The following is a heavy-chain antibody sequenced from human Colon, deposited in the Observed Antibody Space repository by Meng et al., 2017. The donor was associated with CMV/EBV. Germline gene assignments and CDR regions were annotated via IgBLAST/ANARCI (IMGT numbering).Heavy chain of an antibody. Sequence: KNSCKASGYTFTSYEITWVRQAPGQGLEWMGYMNAYNGNTGYVQKFQGRVTMTRDTSISTAYMELSSLRSDDTAVYYCTRGQFFSDYWGQGTLVTVSS. V-gene: IGHV1-8*01. CDR2: MNAYNGNT. J-gene: IGHJ4*02. CDR1: GYTFTSYE. D-gene: IGHD6-19*01. CDR3: TRGQFFSDY.